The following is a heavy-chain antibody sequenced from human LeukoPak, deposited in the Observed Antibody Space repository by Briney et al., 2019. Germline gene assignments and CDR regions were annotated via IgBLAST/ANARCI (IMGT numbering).Heavy chain of an antibody. D-gene: IGHD6-13*01. CDR2: IDPSGSYT. CDR1: GYSFTTYW. Sequence: GESLKISCNGSGYSFTTYWISWVRQMPGKGLEWMGRIDPSGSYTKYSPSFQGHVTISADKSISTAYLQWSSLKASDTAMYYCAGLGIYSSSCWGQGTLVSVSS. V-gene: IGHV5-10-1*01. J-gene: IGHJ4*02. CDR3: AGLGIYSSSC.